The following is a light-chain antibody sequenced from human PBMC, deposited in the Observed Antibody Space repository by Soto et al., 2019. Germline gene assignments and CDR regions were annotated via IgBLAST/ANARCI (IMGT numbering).Light chain of an antibody. V-gene: IGKV1-39*01. J-gene: IGKJ2*01. CDR1: QSISTY. Sequence: DIQMTQSPSSLSASVGDRVTITCRASQSISTYLNWYQQKPGKAPKLLIYAASSLPSGVPSRFSGSGSGTHFTLTISSLQPEDFATYYCQQSDSIPYTFGHGTKLEIK. CDR2: AAS. CDR3: QQSDSIPYT.